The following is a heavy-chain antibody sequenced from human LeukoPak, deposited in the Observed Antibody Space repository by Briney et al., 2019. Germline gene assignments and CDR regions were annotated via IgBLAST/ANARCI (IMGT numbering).Heavy chain of an antibody. Sequence: PGGSLRLSCAASGFTFSSYWMSWVRQAPGKGLEWVANIKQDGGEKYYVDSVKGRFTISRDNAKNSLYLQMNSLRAEDTAVYYCARVIRGRNIVVVPAAKWDYYYGMDVWGKGTTVTVSS. J-gene: IGHJ6*04. D-gene: IGHD2-2*01. CDR1: GFTFSSYW. CDR2: IKQDGGEK. V-gene: IGHV3-7*03. CDR3: ARVIRGRNIVVVPAAKWDYYYGMDV.